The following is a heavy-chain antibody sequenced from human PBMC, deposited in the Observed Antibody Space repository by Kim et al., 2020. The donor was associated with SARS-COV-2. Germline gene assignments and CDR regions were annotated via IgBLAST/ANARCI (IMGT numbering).Heavy chain of an antibody. CDR2: IYANGSP. Sequence: GGSLKLSCAASIQSFSDHPMTWVRRAPGKGLEWVSTIYANGSPYYADSVKGRFTISRDNSKNTLYLQMTNLRADDTAVYYCARGFKSGLYGLDVWGQGTTVSVSS. CDR1: IQSFSDHP. V-gene: IGHV3-23*01. CDR3: ARGFKSGLYGLDV. J-gene: IGHJ6*02. D-gene: IGHD3-3*01.